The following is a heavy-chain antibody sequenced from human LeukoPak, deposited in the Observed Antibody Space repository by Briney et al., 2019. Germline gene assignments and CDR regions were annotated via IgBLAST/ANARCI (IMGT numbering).Heavy chain of an antibody. CDR1: GYTFTGYY. Sequence: PRASVKVSCKASGYTFTGYYMHWVRQAPGQGLEWMGWINPNSGGTNCAQKFQGWVTMTRDTSISTAYMELSRLRSDDTAVYYCARDSGTGAAAGTEWWFDPWGQGTLVTVSS. CDR2: INPNSGGT. J-gene: IGHJ5*02. CDR3: ARDSGTGAAAGTEWWFDP. D-gene: IGHD6-13*01. V-gene: IGHV1-2*04.